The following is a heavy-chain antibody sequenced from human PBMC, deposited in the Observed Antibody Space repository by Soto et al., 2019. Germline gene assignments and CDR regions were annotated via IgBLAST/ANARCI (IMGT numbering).Heavy chain of an antibody. CDR2: VHYSGTT. D-gene: IGHD1-1*01. Sequence: SETLSLTCSVSGGSISIYYWNWIRQPPGKGLEWIGYVHYSGTTSYNPALKSRVTISLDTSKNQFSLTLRSVTAADKAIYYCARRWSGTDFCGQGTLVTVYS. CDR3: ARRWSGTDF. J-gene: IGHJ4*02. V-gene: IGHV4-59*01. CDR1: GGSISIYY.